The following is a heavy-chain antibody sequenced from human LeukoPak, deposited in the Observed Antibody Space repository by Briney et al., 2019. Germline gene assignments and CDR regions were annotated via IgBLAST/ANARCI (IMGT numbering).Heavy chain of an antibody. Sequence: GGSLRLSCAASGFTFSSYTMNWVRQAPGKGLEWVSSIAGSSGYISYADSVKGRFTISRDDAKKSLYLQMTSLTAEDTAVYYCARDRGAYCGGDCYLGFDYWGRGTLVTVSS. CDR1: GFTFSSYT. CDR3: ARDRGAYCGGDCYLGFDY. D-gene: IGHD2-21*02. J-gene: IGHJ4*01. V-gene: IGHV3-21*01. CDR2: IAGSSGYI.